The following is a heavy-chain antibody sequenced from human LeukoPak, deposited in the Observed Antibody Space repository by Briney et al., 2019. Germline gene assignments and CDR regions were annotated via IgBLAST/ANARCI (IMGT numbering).Heavy chain of an antibody. Sequence: PGGSLRLSCAGSGFIFSDAWMSWVRQAPGKGLEWVGRIKRESDGGTTDYGAPVKGRFIISRDDSKTTVYLQMNSLRTEDTAVYYCTKGQGQTDDDYWGQGTLVTVSS. D-gene: IGHD1-1*01. V-gene: IGHV3-15*01. CDR3: TKGQGQTDDDY. CDR2: IKRESDGGTT. CDR1: GFIFSDAW. J-gene: IGHJ4*02.